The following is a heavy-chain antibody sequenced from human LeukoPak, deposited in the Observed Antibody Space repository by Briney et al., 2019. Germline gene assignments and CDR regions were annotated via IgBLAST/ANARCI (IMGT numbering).Heavy chain of an antibody. CDR3: ASSYGDYDDWFDP. D-gene: IGHD4-17*01. CDR2: IKQDGSEK. Sequence: PGGSLRLSCAASGFTFSSYWMSWVRQAPGKGLEWVANIKQDGSEKYYEDSVKGRFTISRDNAKNSLYLQMNSLRAEDTAVYYCASSYGDYDDWFDPWGQGTLVTVSS. V-gene: IGHV3-7*01. CDR1: GFTFSSYW. J-gene: IGHJ5*02.